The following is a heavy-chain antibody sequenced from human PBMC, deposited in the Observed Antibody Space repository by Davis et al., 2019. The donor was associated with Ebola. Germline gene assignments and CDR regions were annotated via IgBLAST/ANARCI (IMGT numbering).Heavy chain of an antibody. CDR3: ARHRIAVAGTDPGDYYYYGMDV. V-gene: IGHV5-51*01. J-gene: IGHJ6*02. Sequence: GESLKISCKGSGYSFTSYWIGWVRQMPGKGLEWMGIIYPGDSDTNYSPSFQGHVTISADKSISTAYLQWSSLKASDTAMYYCARHRIAVAGTDPGDYYYYGMDVWGQGTTVTVSS. D-gene: IGHD6-19*01. CDR2: IYPGDSDT. CDR1: GYSFTSYW.